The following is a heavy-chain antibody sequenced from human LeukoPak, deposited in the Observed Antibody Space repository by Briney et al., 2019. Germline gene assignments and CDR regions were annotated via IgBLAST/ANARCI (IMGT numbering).Heavy chain of an antibody. Sequence: NPSETLSLTCTVSGGSISTYYWSWLRQPAGKGLEWIGRIHTSGNSDYNPSLKSRVTMSVDTSKNQFSLKVRSVTAADTAVYYCAREGSATARPFVSNDYWGQGTLVTVSS. CDR3: AREGSATARPFVSNDY. D-gene: IGHD6-6*01. CDR2: IHTSGNS. CDR1: GGSISTYY. J-gene: IGHJ4*02. V-gene: IGHV4-4*07.